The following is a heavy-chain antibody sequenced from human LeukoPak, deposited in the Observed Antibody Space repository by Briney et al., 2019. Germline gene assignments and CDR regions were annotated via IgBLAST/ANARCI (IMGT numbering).Heavy chain of an antibody. D-gene: IGHD2-2*01. Sequence: GGSLRLSCAASGLTVSSNYMSWVRQAPGKGLEWVSVIYSGGSTYYADSVKGRFTISRDNSKNTLYLQMNSLRAEDTAVYYCARVPRGYCSSTSCPLYYYYGMDVWGQGTTVTVSS. V-gene: IGHV3-53*01. CDR1: GLTVSSNY. J-gene: IGHJ6*02. CDR2: IYSGGST. CDR3: ARVPRGYCSSTSCPLYYYYGMDV.